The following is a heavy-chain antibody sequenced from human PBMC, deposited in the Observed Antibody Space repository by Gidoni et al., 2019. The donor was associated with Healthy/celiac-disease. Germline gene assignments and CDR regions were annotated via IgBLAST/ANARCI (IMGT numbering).Heavy chain of an antibody. CDR3: ARAVIAAAATGWFDP. J-gene: IGHJ5*02. V-gene: IGHV1-18*01. CDR2: ISAYNGNT. CDR1: GYTFTSYG. Sequence: QVQLVQSGAEVKKPGASVKVSCNASGYTFTSYGISWVRQAPGQGLEWMGWISAYNGNTNYAQKLQGRVTMTTDTSTSTAYMELRSRRSDDTAVYYCARAVIAAAATGWFDPWGQGTLVTVSS. D-gene: IGHD6-13*01.